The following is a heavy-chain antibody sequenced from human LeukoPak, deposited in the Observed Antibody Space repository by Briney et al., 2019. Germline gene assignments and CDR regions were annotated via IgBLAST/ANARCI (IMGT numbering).Heavy chain of an antibody. Sequence: GGSLRLSCAASGFTLSFYSMNWVRQAPGKGLEWVSYISSSSSTIYYADSVKGRFTISRDNAKNSLYLQMNSLRDEDTAVYYCATMDIVVVPAAGDFDYWGQGTLVTVSS. CDR2: ISSSSSTI. CDR1: GFTLSFYS. J-gene: IGHJ4*02. V-gene: IGHV3-48*02. CDR3: ATMDIVVVPAAGDFDY. D-gene: IGHD2-2*03.